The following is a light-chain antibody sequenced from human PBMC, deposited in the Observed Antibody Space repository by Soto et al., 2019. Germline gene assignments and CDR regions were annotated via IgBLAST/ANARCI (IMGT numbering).Light chain of an antibody. V-gene: IGLV2-14*01. CDR2: DVS. Sequence: QSVLTQPASVSGSPGQSITISCTGNSSDVGGYNYVSWYQQHTGKAPKLMIYDVSNRPSGVSNRFSGSKSGNTASLTISGRQAEDEADYYGSAYTSSSPLVFGGGTQLTV. CDR3: SAYTSSSPLV. CDR1: SSDVGGYNY. J-gene: IGLJ2*01.